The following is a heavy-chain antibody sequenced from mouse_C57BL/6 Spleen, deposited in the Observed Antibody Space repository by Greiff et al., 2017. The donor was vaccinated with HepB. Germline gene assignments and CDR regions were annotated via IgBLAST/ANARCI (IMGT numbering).Heavy chain of an antibody. CDR2: INPNYGTT. V-gene: IGHV1-39*01. Sequence: EVKLVESGPELVKPGASVKISCKASGYSFTDYNMNWVKQSNGKSLEWIGVINPNYGTTSYNQKFKGKATLTVDQSSSTAYMQLNSLTSEDSAVYYCARLKDYSNYGAMDYWGQGTSVTVSS. CDR1: GYSFTDYN. D-gene: IGHD2-5*01. CDR3: ARLKDYSNYGAMDY. J-gene: IGHJ4*01.